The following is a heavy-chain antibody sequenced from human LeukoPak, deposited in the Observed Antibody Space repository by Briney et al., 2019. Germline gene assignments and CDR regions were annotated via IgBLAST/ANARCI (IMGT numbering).Heavy chain of an antibody. Sequence: GGSLRLSCAASGFTFSSYSMNWVRQAPGKGLEWVSYISSSSSTIYYADSVKGRFTISRDNAKNSLYLQMNSLRAEDTAVYYCASIPRDYYDSSGYYSTPGDWGQGTLVTVSS. CDR2: ISSSSSTI. J-gene: IGHJ4*02. CDR1: GFTFSSYS. D-gene: IGHD3-22*01. V-gene: IGHV3-48*01. CDR3: ASIPRDYYDSSGYYSTPGD.